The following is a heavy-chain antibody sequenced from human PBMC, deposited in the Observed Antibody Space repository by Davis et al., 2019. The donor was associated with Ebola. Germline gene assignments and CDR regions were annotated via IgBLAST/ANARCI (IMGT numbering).Heavy chain of an antibody. CDR1: GFTFSSYA. D-gene: IGHD4-11*01. CDR2: ISGSGGST. J-gene: IGHJ4*02. V-gene: IGHV3-23*01. Sequence: GGSLRLSCAASGFTFSSYAMSWVRQAPGKGLEWVSAISGSGGSTYYADSVKGRFTISRDNSKNSLYLQMNSLRAEDTAVYYCARDPDSTVTTDYWGQGTLVTVSS. CDR3: ARDPDSTVTTDY.